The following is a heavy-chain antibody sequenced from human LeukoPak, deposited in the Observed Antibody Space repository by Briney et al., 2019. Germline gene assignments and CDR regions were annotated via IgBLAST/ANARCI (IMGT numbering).Heavy chain of an antibody. CDR2: INAGNGDT. D-gene: IGHD2-15*01. Sequence: ASVKVSCKASGYTFTSYAMHWVRQAPGQRLEWMGWINAGNGDTKYSQKFQDRVTITRDTSASTAYMELSSLRSEDTAVYYCAIHCSGGSCSRLYYFDYWGQGTLVTVSS. CDR1: GYTFTSYA. CDR3: AIHCSGGSCSRLYYFDY. J-gene: IGHJ4*02. V-gene: IGHV1-3*01.